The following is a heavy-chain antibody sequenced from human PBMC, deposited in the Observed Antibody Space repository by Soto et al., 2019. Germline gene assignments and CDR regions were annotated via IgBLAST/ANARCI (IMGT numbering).Heavy chain of an antibody. CDR1: GFTFSSYS. CDR3: ARGYHYYDSSGYDKWDAFDI. D-gene: IGHD3-22*01. CDR2: ISSSSSYI. J-gene: IGHJ3*02. Sequence: DVQLLESGGGLVKPGGSLRLSCAASGFTFSSYSMNWVRQAPGKGLEWVSAISSSSSYIDYADSVKGRFTISRDNAKNSLYLQMNSLKAEDTAVYYCARGYHYYDSSGYDKWDAFDIWGQGTMVTVSS. V-gene: IGHV3-21*01.